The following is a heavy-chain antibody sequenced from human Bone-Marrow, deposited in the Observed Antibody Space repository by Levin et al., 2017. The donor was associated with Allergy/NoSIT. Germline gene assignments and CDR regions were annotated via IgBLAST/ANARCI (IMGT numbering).Heavy chain of an antibody. CDR3: ATSHIVVVPAAMFGAGWFDP. D-gene: IGHD2-2*01. Sequence: RGESLKISCKVSGYTLTELSMHWVRQAPGKGLEWMGGFDPEDGETIYAQKFQGRVTMTEDTSTDTAYMELSSLRSEDTAVYYCATSHIVVVPAAMFGAGWFDPWGQGTLVTVSS. J-gene: IGHJ5*02. CDR1: GYTLTELS. CDR2: FDPEDGET. V-gene: IGHV1-24*01.